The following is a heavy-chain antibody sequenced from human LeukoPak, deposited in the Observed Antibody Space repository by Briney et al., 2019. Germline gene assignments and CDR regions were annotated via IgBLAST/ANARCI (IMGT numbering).Heavy chain of an antibody. CDR1: GFTFSSYS. D-gene: IGHD3-22*01. Sequence: GGSLRLSCAASGFTFSSYSMNWVRQAPGKGLEWVSSISSSSSYIYYADSVKGRFTISRDNAKNSLYLQMNSLRAEDTAVYYCARGRGNPTMIVVVFFDYWGQGTLVTVSS. V-gene: IGHV3-21*01. J-gene: IGHJ4*02. CDR3: ARGRGNPTMIVVVFFDY. CDR2: ISSSSSYI.